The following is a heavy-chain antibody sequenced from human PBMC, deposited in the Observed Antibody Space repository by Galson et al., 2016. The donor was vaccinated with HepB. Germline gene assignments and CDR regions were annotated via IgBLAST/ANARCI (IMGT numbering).Heavy chain of an antibody. J-gene: IGHJ4*02. CDR2: IDPTDSYT. CDR1: GSSFTRYW. V-gene: IGHV5-10-1*01. CDR3: ASHYGDHFDY. D-gene: IGHD4-17*01. Sequence: QSGAEVTKPGESLRISCKGSGSSFTRYWISWVRQMPGKGLEWMGRIDPTDSYTKYSPSFQGYVTISADKSINTAYLQWSSLKASDTAMYYCASHYGDHFDYGGQGTLVTVSS.